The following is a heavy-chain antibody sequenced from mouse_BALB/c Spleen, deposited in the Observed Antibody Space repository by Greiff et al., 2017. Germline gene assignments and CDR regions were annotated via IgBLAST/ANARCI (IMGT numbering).Heavy chain of an antibody. CDR3: ARGYFDY. Sequence: QVQLQQSGAELARPGASVKLSCKASGYTFTSYWMQWVKQRPGQGLEWIGAIYPGDGDTRYTQKFKGKATLTADKSSSTAYMQLSSLASEDSAVYYCARGYFDYWGQGTTLTVSS. J-gene: IGHJ2*01. CDR2: IYPGDGDT. V-gene: IGHV1-87*01. CDR1: GYTFTSYW.